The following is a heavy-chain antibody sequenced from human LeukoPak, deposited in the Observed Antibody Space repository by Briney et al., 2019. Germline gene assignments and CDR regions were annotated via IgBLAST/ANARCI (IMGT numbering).Heavy chain of an antibody. J-gene: IGHJ5*02. CDR1: GGSINSNNYY. CDR2: IFHTGST. D-gene: IGHD6-13*01. CDR3: ASGGYSSSWYLANEEGWFDP. Sequence: SETLSLTCTVSGGSINSNNYYWGWIRQPPGKGLEWIGTIFHTGSTYCNPSLKSRVTISVDTSKNQFSLKLSSVTAADTAVYYCASGGYSSSWYLANEEGWFDPWGQGTLVTVSS. V-gene: IGHV4-39*01.